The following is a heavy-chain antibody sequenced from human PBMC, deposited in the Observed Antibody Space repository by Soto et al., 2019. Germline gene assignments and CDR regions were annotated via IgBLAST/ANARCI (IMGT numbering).Heavy chain of an antibody. V-gene: IGHV5-51*01. D-gene: IGHD2-15*01. CDR2: IYPDDSDT. CDR3: ARQRGKILSRQGPYGMDV. CDR1: GYTFSTSW. J-gene: IGHJ6*02. Sequence: EVQLVQSGAEVKKPGESLIISCEGSGYTFSTSWLAWVRQMPGKGLEWMGIIYPDDSDTRYSPSFQGQVTFSAVKSIRTAYLQWRSLKASDTAMYYCARQRGKILSRQGPYGMDVWGQGTPVTVSS.